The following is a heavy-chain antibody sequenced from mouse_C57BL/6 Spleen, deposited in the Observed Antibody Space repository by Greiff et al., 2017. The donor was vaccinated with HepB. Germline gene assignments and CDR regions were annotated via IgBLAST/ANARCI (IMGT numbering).Heavy chain of an antibody. CDR1: GYTFTSYG. J-gene: IGHJ4*01. CDR3: ARFTTVVATDYYAMDY. V-gene: IGHV1-81*01. CDR2: IYPRSGNT. Sequence: VQLQESGAELARPGASVKLSCKASGYTFTSYGISWVKQRTGQGLEWIGEIYPRSGNTYYNEKFKGKATLTAYKSSSTAYKALRRLTSEDSAVYFCARFTTVVATDYYAMDYWGQRTSVTVSS. D-gene: IGHD1-1*01.